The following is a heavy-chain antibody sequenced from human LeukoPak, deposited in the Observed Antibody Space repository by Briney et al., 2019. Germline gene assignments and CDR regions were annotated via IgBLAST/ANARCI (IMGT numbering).Heavy chain of an antibody. CDR2: IIPIFGTA. D-gene: IGHD2-15*01. CDR1: GGTFSSYA. J-gene: IGHJ4*02. CDR3: ARQYCGGGSCYVADY. Sequence: ASVKVSCKASGGTFSSYAISWVRQAPGQGLEWMGGIIPIFGTANYAQKFQGRVTITADESTSTAYMELSSLRSEDTAVYYCARQYCGGGSCYVADYWGQGTLVTVSS. V-gene: IGHV1-69*13.